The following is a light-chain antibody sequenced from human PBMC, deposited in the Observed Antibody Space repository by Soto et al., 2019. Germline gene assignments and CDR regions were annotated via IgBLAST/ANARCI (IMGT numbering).Light chain of an antibody. CDR2: AES. J-gene: IGKJ3*01. V-gene: IGKV1-27*01. Sequence: DIQMTQSPSSLSASVGDRVTITCRASQGISNCLAWYQQKPGKVPKLLIYAESTLQSGVPSRFSGSGPGTDFTLDISSLQPEDVATCYGHKYNSAPFTFDPGTKVDIK. CDR1: QGISNC. CDR3: HKYNSAPFT.